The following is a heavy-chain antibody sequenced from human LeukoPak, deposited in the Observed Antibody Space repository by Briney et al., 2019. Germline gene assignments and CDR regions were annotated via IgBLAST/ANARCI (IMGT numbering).Heavy chain of an antibody. J-gene: IGHJ5*02. D-gene: IGHD3-10*01. Sequence: SETLSLTCTVSGGSISSSTYYWVWIRRPPGKGLEWIGSMYHSGSTYYNPPLKSRVTISEDTSKNQFSLKLRSVTAADTAVYYCARGPRFGELLWHWFDPWGQGTLVTVSS. V-gene: IGHV4-39*07. CDR1: GGSISSSTYY. CDR3: ARGPRFGELLWHWFDP. CDR2: MYHSGST.